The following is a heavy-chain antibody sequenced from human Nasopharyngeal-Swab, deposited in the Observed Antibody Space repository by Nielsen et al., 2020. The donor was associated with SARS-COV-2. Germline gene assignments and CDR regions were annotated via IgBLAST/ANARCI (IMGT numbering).Heavy chain of an antibody. D-gene: IGHD2-15*01. V-gene: IGHV1-69*04. CDR3: AREYCSDGSCYGNYGMDV. CDR2: IIPILGIA. J-gene: IGHJ6*02. CDR1: GGTFSSYA. Sequence: SVKVSCKASGGTFSSYAISWVRQAPGQGLEWMGRIIPILGIANYAQKFQGRVTITADKSTSTAYMELSSLRSEDTAVYYCAREYCSDGSCYGNYGMDVWGQGTTVTVSS.